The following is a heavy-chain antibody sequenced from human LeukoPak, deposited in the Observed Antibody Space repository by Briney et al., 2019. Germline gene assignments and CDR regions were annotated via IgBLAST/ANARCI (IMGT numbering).Heavy chain of an antibody. D-gene: IGHD6-25*01. CDR1: GGSVSSTNW. Sequence: SETLSLTCGVSGGSVSSTNWWTWVRQPPGKGLEWIGEVHLDGRTNFNPSLKSRLTMSVDLSENHVSLKLTSVTAADTAVYYCAREGGFYRPLDYSGQGTLVTVTS. CDR3: AREGGFYRPLDY. V-gene: IGHV4-4*02. CDR2: VHLDGRT. J-gene: IGHJ4*02.